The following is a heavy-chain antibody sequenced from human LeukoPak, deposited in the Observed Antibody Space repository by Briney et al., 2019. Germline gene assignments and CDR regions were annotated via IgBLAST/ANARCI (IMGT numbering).Heavy chain of an antibody. CDR1: Y. CDR2: MYYTGSS. J-gene: IGHJ4*01. CDR3: VRSGGAGGGV. D-gene: IGHD3-10*01. Sequence: YWSXIRQSPGXGLEWIGYMYYTGSSKYSPSLRSRVTISLDTSKNQLSLNLISVTAADTAVYYCVRSGGAGGGVWGQGTLVTVSS. V-gene: IGHV4-59*01.